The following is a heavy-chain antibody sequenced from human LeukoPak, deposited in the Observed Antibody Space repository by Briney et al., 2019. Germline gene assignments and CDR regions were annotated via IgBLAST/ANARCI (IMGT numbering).Heavy chain of an antibody. CDR2: ISAYNGNT. CDR1: GYTFTSYG. CDR3: ARDLAGLRYFDWLPHYYYYGMDV. Sequence: GASVKVSCKASGYTFTSYGISWVRQAPGQGLEWMGWISAYNGNTNYAQKLQGRVTMTTDTSTSTAYMELRSLRSDDTAVNYCARDLAGLRYFDWLPHYYYYGMDVWGQGATVTVSS. V-gene: IGHV1-18*01. D-gene: IGHD3-9*01. J-gene: IGHJ6*02.